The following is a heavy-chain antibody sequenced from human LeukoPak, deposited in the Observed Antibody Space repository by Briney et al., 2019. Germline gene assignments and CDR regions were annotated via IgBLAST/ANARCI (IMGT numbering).Heavy chain of an antibody. CDR1: GFTFSSYG. CDR2: ISGSGGST. V-gene: IGHV3-23*01. D-gene: IGHD3-22*01. Sequence: PGGSLRLSCAASGFTFSSYGMSWVRQAPGKGLEWVSAISGSGGSTYYADSVKGRFTISRDNSKNTLYLQMNSLRAEDTAVYYCAKHGGSGYSNWFDPWGQGTLVTVSS. J-gene: IGHJ5*02. CDR3: AKHGGSGYSNWFDP.